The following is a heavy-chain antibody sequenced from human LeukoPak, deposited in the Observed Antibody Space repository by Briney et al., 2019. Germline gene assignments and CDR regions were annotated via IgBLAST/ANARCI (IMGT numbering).Heavy chain of an antibody. J-gene: IGHJ4*02. V-gene: IGHV4-61*02. CDR3: AKDSSGYYEFYY. CDR2: IYTSGST. Sequence: PSQTLSLTCTVSGGSISSGSYYWSWIRQPAGKGLEWIGRIYTSGSTNYNPSLKSRVTISVDTSKNQFSLKLSSVTAADTAVYFCAKDSSGYYEFYYRGQGTLVTVSS. CDR1: GGSISSGSYY. D-gene: IGHD3-22*01.